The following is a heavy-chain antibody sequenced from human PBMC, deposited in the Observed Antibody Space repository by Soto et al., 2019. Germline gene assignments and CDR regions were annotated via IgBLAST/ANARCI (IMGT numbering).Heavy chain of an antibody. J-gene: IGHJ6*01. D-gene: IGHD3-9*01. CDR3: APDHNICLWLHYHYYYYGMHV. CDR1: GFTFTSSA. CDR2: IVVGSGNT. Sequence: SVKVSCKASGFTFTSSAVQWVRQARGQRLEWIGWIVVGSGNTNYAQKFQERVTITRHMSTSTAYMELSSLRSEDTVVYYCAPDHNICLWLHYHYYYYGMHVWGQGTTVNVSS. V-gene: IGHV1-58*01.